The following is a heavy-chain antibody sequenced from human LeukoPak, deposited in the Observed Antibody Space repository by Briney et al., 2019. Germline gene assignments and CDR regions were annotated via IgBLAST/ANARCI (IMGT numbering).Heavy chain of an antibody. D-gene: IGHD3-22*01. Sequence: GGSLRLSCAASGFTVSRKYMSWVRQAPGKGLEWVSVMYSGGSEYYADSVKGRFTISRDSSKNTLYLQMNSLRAEDTAVYYCARHSYYSDSSGYYYYFDYWGQGTLVTVSS. J-gene: IGHJ4*02. CDR2: MYSGGSE. CDR3: ARHSYYSDSSGYYYYFDY. CDR1: GFTVSRKY. V-gene: IGHV3-53*01.